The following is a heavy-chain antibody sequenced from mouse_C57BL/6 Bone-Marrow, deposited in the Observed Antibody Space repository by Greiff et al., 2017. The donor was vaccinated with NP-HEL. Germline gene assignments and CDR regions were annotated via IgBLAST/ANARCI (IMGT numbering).Heavy chain of an antibody. CDR3: ARGDYGSRRGFAY. Sequence: VKLMESGAELARPGASVKLSCKASGYTFTSYGISWVKQRTGQGLEWIGEIYPRSGNTYYNEKFKGKATLTADKSSSTAYMELRSLTSEDSAVYFCARGDYGSRRGFAYWGQGTLVTVSA. J-gene: IGHJ3*01. CDR1: GYTFTSYG. CDR2: IYPRSGNT. V-gene: IGHV1-81*01. D-gene: IGHD1-1*01.